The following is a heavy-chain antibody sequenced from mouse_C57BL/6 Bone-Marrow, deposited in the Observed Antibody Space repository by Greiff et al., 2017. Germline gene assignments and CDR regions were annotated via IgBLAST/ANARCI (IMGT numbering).Heavy chain of an antibody. V-gene: IGHV5-9*01. D-gene: IGHD1-1*01. CDR1: GFTFSSYT. J-gene: IGHJ4*01. Sequence: EVMLVESGGGLVKPGGSLKLSCAASGFTFSSYTMSWVRQTPEKRLEWVATISGGGGNTYYPDSVKGRFTISRDNAKNTLYLQMSRRRSEDTALYYCARRRSPYYYAMDDWGQGTSVTVSS. CDR2: ISGGGGNT. CDR3: ARRRSPYYYAMDD.